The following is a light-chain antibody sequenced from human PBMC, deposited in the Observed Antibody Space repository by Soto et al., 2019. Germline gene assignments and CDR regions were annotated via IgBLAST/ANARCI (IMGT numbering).Light chain of an antibody. CDR2: GAS. Sequence: DIVMTQSPATLSVSPGERATLSCRASQSVGSNLAWYQLKPGQAPRLLIYGASTRATGIPARFSGSGSGTDFTLTISSLQSEDFAIYFCQQYNNWPPDRTFGQGTKVEIK. J-gene: IGKJ1*01. V-gene: IGKV3-15*01. CDR1: QSVGSN. CDR3: QQYNNWPPDRT.